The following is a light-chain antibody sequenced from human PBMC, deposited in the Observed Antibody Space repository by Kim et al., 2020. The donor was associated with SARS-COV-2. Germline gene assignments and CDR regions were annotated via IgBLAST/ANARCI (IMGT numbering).Light chain of an antibody. CDR3: NSRDSSVNHL. J-gene: IGLJ2*01. CDR2: GKN. V-gene: IGLV3-19*01. CDR1: SLRSYY. Sequence: SSELTQDPAVSVALGQTVRITCQGDSLRSYYASWYQQKPGQAPVLVIYGKNNRPSGIPDRFSGSSSGNTASLTITGAQAEDEADYYCNSRDSSVNHLFGG.